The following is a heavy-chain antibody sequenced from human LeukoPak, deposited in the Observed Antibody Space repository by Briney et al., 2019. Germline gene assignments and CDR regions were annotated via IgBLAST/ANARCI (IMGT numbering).Heavy chain of an antibody. CDR1: GGSFSGYY. CDR3: ARGLGSRFYYDSSGYYQY. CDR2: INHSGST. Sequence: SETLSLTCAVYGGSFSGYYWSWIRQPPGKGLEWIGEINHSGSTNYNPSLKSRVTISVDTSKNQFSLKLSSVTAADTAVYYCARGLGSRFYYDSSGYYQYWGQGTLFTVSS. J-gene: IGHJ4*02. V-gene: IGHV4-34*01. D-gene: IGHD3-22*01.